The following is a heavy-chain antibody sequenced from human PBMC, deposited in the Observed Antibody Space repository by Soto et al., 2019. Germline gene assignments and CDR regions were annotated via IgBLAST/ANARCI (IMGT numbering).Heavy chain of an antibody. CDR2: ISGSGGRT. D-gene: IGHD3-3*01. CDR3: AKASYYDFWSGYFDY. CDR1: GFTFSSYA. Sequence: EVQLLESGGGLVQPGGSLRLSCAASGFTFSSYAMSWVRQAPGKGLEWVSAISGSGGRTYYADSVKGRFTISRDNSKNTLYLQMNSLRAEDTAVYYCAKASYYDFWSGYFDYWGQGTLVTVSS. V-gene: IGHV3-23*01. J-gene: IGHJ4*02.